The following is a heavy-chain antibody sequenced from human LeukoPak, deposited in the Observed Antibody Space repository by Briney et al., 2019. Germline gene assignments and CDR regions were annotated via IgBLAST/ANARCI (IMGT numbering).Heavy chain of an antibody. J-gene: IGHJ3*02. V-gene: IGHV1-69*13. CDR2: IIPIFGTA. CDR3: AREGTFPSGSYYKGDAFDI. D-gene: IGHD3-10*01. Sequence: ASVKVSCKASGGTFSSYAISWVRQAPGQGLEWMGGIIPIFGTANYAQKFQGRVTITADESTSTAYMELSSLRSEDTAVYYCAREGTFPSGSYYKGDAFDIWGQGTMVTASS. CDR1: GGTFSSYA.